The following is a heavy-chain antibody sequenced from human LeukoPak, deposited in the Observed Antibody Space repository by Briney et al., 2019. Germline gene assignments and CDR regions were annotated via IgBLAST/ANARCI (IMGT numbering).Heavy chain of an antibody. D-gene: IGHD6-13*01. Sequence: GGSLRLSCAASGFTFDDYAMHWVRQAPGKGLEWVSGISWNSGSIGYADSVKGRFTISRDNAKNSLYLQMNSLRAEDMALYYCAKDISSSWYWYFGLWGRGTLVTVSS. CDR1: GFTFDDYA. V-gene: IGHV3-9*03. CDR2: ISWNSGSI. J-gene: IGHJ2*01. CDR3: AKDISSSWYWYFGL.